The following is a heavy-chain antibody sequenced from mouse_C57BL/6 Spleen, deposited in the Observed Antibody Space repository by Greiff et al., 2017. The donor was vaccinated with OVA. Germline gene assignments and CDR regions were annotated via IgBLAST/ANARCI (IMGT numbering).Heavy chain of an antibody. CDR3: ARLDGAMDY. CDR2: IYPRSGNT. D-gene: IGHD2-3*01. CDR1: GYTFTSYG. V-gene: IGHV1-81*01. Sequence: LQESGAELARPGASVKLSCKASGYTFTSYGISWVKQRTGQGLEWIGEIYPRSGNTYYNEKFKGKATLTADKSSSTAYMELRSLTSEDSAVYFCARLDGAMDYWGQGTSVTVSS. J-gene: IGHJ4*01.